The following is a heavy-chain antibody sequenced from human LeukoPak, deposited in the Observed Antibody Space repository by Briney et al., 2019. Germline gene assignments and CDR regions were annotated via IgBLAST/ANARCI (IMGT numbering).Heavy chain of an antibody. D-gene: IGHD3-22*01. V-gene: IGHV3-23*01. CDR3: ASLPTVYSRGYLAL. CDR1: GFTFSSYA. CDR2: FSGSGGST. J-gene: IGHJ4*02. Sequence: PGGSLRLSCAASGFTFSSYAMSWVRQAPGKGLEWVSAFSGSGGSTYYADSVKGRFTISRDNSKNTLYLQMNSLRAEDTAVYYCASLPTVYSRGYLALWGQGTLVTVSS.